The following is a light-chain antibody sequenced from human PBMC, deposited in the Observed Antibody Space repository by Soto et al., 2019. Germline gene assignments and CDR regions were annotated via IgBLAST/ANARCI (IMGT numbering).Light chain of an antibody. CDR2: AAS. CDR3: QQSFSAPLT. Sequence: DIQMTQSQSSLSASVGDRVSITCRASQSISNSLNWYQQRPGKAPRLLIYAASNLHSGVPSRFSGSGSGSDFTLSIGSLQREDFATYYCQQSFSAPLTFGGGTKVDIK. J-gene: IGKJ4*01. V-gene: IGKV1-39*01. CDR1: QSISNS.